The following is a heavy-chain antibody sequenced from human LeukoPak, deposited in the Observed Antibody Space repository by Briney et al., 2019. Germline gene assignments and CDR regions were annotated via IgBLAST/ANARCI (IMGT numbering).Heavy chain of an antibody. CDR2: ISSSSSYI. V-gene: IGHV3-21*01. Sequence: GGSLRLSCAASGLTFSSYSMNWVRQAPGKGLEWVSSISSSSSYIYYADSVKGRFTISRDNAKNSLYLQMNSLRAEDTAVYYCARWYAYYYGMDVWGQGTTVTVSS. CDR3: ARWYAYYYGMDV. D-gene: IGHD2-15*01. J-gene: IGHJ6*02. CDR1: GLTFSSYS.